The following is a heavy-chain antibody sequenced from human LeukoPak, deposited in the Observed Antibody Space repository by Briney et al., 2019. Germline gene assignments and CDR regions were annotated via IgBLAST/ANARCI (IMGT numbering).Heavy chain of an antibody. J-gene: IGHJ4*02. CDR2: ISNSGSST. Sequence: QPGGSLRLSCAASGFTFSTYAMSWVRQAPGKGLEWVSAISNSGSSTYYADYVKGRFTISRDSSKNTVYLQMNSLRADDTAVYYCAKGSSPSRPYYFDNWGQGTLLTVSS. CDR3: AKGSSPSRPYYFDN. V-gene: IGHV3-23*01. D-gene: IGHD3-10*01. CDR1: GFTFSTYA.